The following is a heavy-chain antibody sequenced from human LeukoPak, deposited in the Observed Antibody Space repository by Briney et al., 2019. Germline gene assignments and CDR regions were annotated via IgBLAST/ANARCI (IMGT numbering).Heavy chain of an antibody. D-gene: IGHD3-22*01. J-gene: IGHJ4*02. Sequence: PSETLSLTCSVSGYSISSAYYWGWIRQPPGKGLEWIGTMYHSGSTNYNPSLKSRVTISVDTSKNQFSLKLSSVTAADTAVYYCARALSDYCDSSGYYDYWGQGTLVTVSS. CDR1: GYSISSAYY. CDR2: MYHSGST. CDR3: ARALSDYCDSSGYYDY. V-gene: IGHV4-38-2*02.